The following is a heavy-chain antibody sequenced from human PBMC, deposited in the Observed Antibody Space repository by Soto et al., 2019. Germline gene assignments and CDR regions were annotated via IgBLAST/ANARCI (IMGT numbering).Heavy chain of an antibody. J-gene: IGHJ6*02. CDR1: GFTFSSYG. CDR2: IWYDGSNK. D-gene: IGHD3-3*01. Sequence: QVPLVESGGGVVQPGRSLRLSCAASGFTFSSYGMHWVRQAPGKGLEGVAVIWYDGSNKYYADCVKGRFTISRDNSKNTLYLQMNSLRAEDTAVYYCAREFTYDRAYGMDVWGQGTTVTVSS. CDR3: AREFTYDRAYGMDV. V-gene: IGHV3-33*01.